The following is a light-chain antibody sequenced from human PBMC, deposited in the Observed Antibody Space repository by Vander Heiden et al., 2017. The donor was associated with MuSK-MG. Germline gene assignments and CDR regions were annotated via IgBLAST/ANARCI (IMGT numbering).Light chain of an antibody. CDR3: QAEESSSDYV. J-gene: IGLJ1*01. CDR1: SRGSKI. CDR2: DDS. Sequence: SSVLTQPPSVSVAPGQPARITCGGKSRGSKIVHWYQKKTAQPPVLVVYDDSDRPAGMPGRFSGSNAGNTATLTISGGEAGDEADYYGQAEESSSDYVFGSGTKVTVL. V-gene: IGLV3-21*02.